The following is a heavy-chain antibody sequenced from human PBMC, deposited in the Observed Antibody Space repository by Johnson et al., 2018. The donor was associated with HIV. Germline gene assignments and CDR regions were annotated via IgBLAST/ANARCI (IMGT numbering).Heavy chain of an antibody. V-gene: IGHV3-15*01. Sequence: VQLVESGGGLVKPGGSLRLSCAASGFTFSNAWMNWVRQAPGKGLQWVGRIKSKPDGETIDYAAPVKGRFTISRDDSKNTLYLQMNSLKTEDMAVYYCTTDVPGGPYYNAFDIWGQGTMVTVSS. CDR2: IKSKPDGETI. CDR3: TTDVPGGPYYNAFDI. D-gene: IGHD1-26*01. J-gene: IGHJ3*02. CDR1: GFTFSNAW.